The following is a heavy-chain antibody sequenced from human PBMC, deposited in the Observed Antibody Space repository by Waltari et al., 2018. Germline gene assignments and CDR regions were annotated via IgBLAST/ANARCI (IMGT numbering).Heavy chain of an antibody. V-gene: IGHV1-2*06. D-gene: IGHD1-1*01. CDR1: GYTFTGYY. Sequence: QVQLVQSGAEVKKPGASVKVSCKASGYTFTGYYMHWVRQAPGQGLEWMGRINPNRGGTNYAQKFQGRVTMTRDTSISTAYMELSRLRSDDTAVYYCARDSDWNDGTSSDYWGQGTLVTVSS. CDR3: ARDSDWNDGTSSDY. J-gene: IGHJ4*02. CDR2: INPNRGGT.